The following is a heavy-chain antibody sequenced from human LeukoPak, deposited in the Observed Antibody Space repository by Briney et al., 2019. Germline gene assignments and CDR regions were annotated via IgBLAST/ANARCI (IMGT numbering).Heavy chain of an antibody. CDR2: IGTAGDT. V-gene: IGHV3-13*01. Sequence: GGSLRLSCAASGFTFSSYDMHWVRQATGKGLEWVSAIGTAGDTYYPGSVKGRFTISRENAKNSLYLQMNSLRAEDTAVYYCARGQGYYDSSGYPTNWFDPWGQGTLVTVSS. CDR1: GFTFSSYD. D-gene: IGHD3-22*01. CDR3: ARGQGYYDSSGYPTNWFDP. J-gene: IGHJ5*02.